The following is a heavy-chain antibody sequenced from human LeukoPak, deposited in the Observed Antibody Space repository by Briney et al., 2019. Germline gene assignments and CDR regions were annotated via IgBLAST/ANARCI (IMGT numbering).Heavy chain of an antibody. J-gene: IGHJ4*02. D-gene: IGHD2/OR15-2a*01. CDR2: ISSSGSTI. CDR1: GGSISSYY. V-gene: IGHV3-11*01. CDR3: ARTNSFDY. Sequence: LSLTCTVSGGSISSYYWSWIRQAPGKGLEWVSYISSSGSTIYYADSVKGRFTISRDNAKNSLYLQMNSLRAEDTAVYYCARTNSFDYWGQGTLVTVSS.